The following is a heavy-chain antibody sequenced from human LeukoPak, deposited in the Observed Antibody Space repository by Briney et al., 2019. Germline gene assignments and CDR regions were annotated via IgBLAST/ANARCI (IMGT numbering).Heavy chain of an antibody. CDR3: AKPARTDYADY. J-gene: IGHJ4*02. CDR2: INGSGDKT. V-gene: IGHV3-23*01. CDR1: GFSFSNYA. D-gene: IGHD1-14*01. Sequence: PGGSLRLSCAASGFSFSNYAMNWVRQAPGKGLEWVSSINGSGDKTYYADSVKGRFTISRDNSKNTLYLQMNSLRAEDTAVYYCAKPARTDYADYWGQGTLVTVSS.